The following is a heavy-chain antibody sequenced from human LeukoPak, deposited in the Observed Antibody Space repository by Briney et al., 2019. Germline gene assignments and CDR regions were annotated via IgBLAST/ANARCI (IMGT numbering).Heavy chain of an antibody. CDR2: IIPIFGTA. Sequence: SVKVSCKTSGGTFSSYAISWVRQAPGQGLEWMGGIIPIFGTANYAQKFQGRVTITTDESTSAAYMELSRLRSEDTAVYYCAGDPSPPSYGSPIFDYWGQGTLVTVSS. J-gene: IGHJ4*02. V-gene: IGHV1-69*05. CDR1: GGTFSSYA. CDR3: AGDPSPPSYGSPIFDY. D-gene: IGHD5-18*01.